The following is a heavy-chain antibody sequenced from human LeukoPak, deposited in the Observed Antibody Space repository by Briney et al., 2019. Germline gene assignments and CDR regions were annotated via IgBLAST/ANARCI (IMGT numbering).Heavy chain of an antibody. J-gene: IGHJ4*02. CDR1: GFTFSNYA. CDR3: EKINSGSYTDY. Sequence: GGSLRLSCAASGFTFSNYAMSWVRQAPGKGLEWVSSISSSGGGTYYADSVKGRFTISRDNSKNTLSLHMNSLKAEDTPVYYCEKINSGSYTDYWGQGTLVTVSS. CDR2: ISSSGGGT. D-gene: IGHD1-26*01. V-gene: IGHV3-23*01.